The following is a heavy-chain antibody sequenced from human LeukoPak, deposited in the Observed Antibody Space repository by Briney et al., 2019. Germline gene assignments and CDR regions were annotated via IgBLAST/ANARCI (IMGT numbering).Heavy chain of an antibody. CDR2: ISYDGSNK. V-gene: IGHV3-30*18. D-gene: IGHD3-10*01. CDR3: AKDAMAMVRGVITD. CDR1: GFTFSSYG. Sequence: QPGGSLRLSRAASGFTFSSYGMHWVRQAPGKGLGWVAVISYDGSNKYYADSVKGRFTISRDNSKNTLYLQMNSLRAEDTAVYYCAKDAMAMVRGVITDWGQGTLVTVSS. J-gene: IGHJ4*02.